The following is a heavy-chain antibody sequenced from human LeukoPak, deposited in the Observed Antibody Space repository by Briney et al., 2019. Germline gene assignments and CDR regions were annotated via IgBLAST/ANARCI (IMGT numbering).Heavy chain of an antibody. V-gene: IGHV3-43*01. D-gene: IGHD1-20*01. CDR1: GFTVDDYT. J-gene: IGHJ4*02. Sequence: GGSLRLSCAPSGFTVDDYTMLWVRQAPGKGVEWVSLISWDGGSTYYADSVKGRFTISRDNSKNSLYLQMNSLRTEDTALYYCAKDRKPRITGFIGYWGQGTLVTVSS. CDR2: ISWDGGST. CDR3: AKDRKPRITGFIGY.